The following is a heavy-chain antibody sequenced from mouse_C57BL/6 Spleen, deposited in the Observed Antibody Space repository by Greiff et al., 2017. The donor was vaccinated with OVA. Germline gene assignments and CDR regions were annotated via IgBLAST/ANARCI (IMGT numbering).Heavy chain of an antibody. CDR3: ARPGAYYDYDDYAMDY. V-gene: IGHV1-62-2*01. CDR1: GYTFTEYT. Sequence: VQLKESGAELVKPGASVKLSCKASGYTFTEYTIHWVKQRSGQGLEGIGWFYPGSGSIKYNEKFKDKATLTADKSSSTVYMELSRLTSEDSAVYFCARPGAYYDYDDYAMDYWGQGTSVTVSS. CDR2: FYPGSGSI. J-gene: IGHJ4*01. D-gene: IGHD2-4*01.